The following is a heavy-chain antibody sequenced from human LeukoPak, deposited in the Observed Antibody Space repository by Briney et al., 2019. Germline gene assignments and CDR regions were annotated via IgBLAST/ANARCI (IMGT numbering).Heavy chain of an antibody. CDR3: ARASHSGSYLGVDY. CDR1: GGTFSSYA. CDR2: IIPIFGSA. D-gene: IGHD1-26*01. V-gene: IGHV1-69*13. Sequence: SVKVSCKASGGTFSSYAISWVRQAPGQGLEWMGGIIPIFGSASYAQKFQGRVTITADESTSTAYMELSSLRSEDTAVYYCARASHSGSYLGVDYWGQGTLVTVSS. J-gene: IGHJ4*02.